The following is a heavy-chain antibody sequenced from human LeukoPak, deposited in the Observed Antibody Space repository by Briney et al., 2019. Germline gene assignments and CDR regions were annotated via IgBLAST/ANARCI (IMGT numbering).Heavy chain of an antibody. CDR3: TRGISIFNCFDT. V-gene: IGHV6-1*01. Sequence: PSQTLSLTCAFSGDSVSGNTTACHSIRQSPSRGLEWLGRTYSRSRWYHDYAVSVTSRISISADTSKNQFSLQLISVTPDDTAIYFCTRGISIFNCFDTWGRGTLVTVSS. J-gene: IGHJ5*02. CDR1: GDSVSGNTTA. CDR2: TYSRSRWYH. D-gene: IGHD3-9*01.